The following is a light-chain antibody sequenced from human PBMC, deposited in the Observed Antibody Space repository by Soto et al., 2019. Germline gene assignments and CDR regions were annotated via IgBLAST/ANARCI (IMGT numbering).Light chain of an antibody. Sequence: EIVLTQSPGTLSLSPGERATLSCRASQSVSSSYLAWYQQKPGRAPRLLISAASTRAAGIPDRFSGSGGSGSGTDFTLTISRLEPEDFAVYYCQQYDSSPPTFGPGTKVDIK. CDR3: QQYDSSPPT. CDR2: AAS. V-gene: IGKV3-20*01. J-gene: IGKJ3*01. CDR1: QSVSSSY.